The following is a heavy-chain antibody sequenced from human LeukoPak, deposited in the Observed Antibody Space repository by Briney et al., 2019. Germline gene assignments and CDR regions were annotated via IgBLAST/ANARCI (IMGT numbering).Heavy chain of an antibody. CDR3: AKLGPDDGAGPSYFDY. D-gene: IGHD5-24*01. J-gene: IGHJ4*02. CDR1: AFTYSSYA. V-gene: IGHV3-23*01. CDR2: ISGSGGST. Sequence: GGSLRLSCAASAFTYSSYAMSWVRQAPGKGLEWVSAISGSGGSTSYADSVKGRFTISRDNSKNTLYLQMNSLRAEDTAVYYCAKLGPDDGAGPSYFDYWGQRTLVTVSS.